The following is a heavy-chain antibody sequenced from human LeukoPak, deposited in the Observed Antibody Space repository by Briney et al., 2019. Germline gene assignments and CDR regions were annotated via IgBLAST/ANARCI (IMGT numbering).Heavy chain of an antibody. CDR2: IHNSGTS. CDR3: TRGAGWLIDY. CDR1: DDSISDYY. D-gene: IGHD3-16*01. Sequence: SEALSLTCTVSDDSISDYYRGWIRQPPGKGLEWIGYIHNSGTSTYNLSLKSRVTISADTSKNRFSLKLNSMTTADTAVYYCTRGAGWLIDYWGQGILVTVSS. J-gene: IGHJ4*02. V-gene: IGHV4-59*01.